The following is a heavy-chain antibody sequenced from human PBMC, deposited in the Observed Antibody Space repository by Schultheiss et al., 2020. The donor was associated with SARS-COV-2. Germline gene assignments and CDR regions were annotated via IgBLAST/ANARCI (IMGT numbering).Heavy chain of an antibody. D-gene: IGHD3-22*01. J-gene: IGHJ4*02. CDR1: GYTFTSYY. Sequence: ASVKVSCKASGYTFTSYYMHWVRQAPGQGLEWMGIINPSGGSTSYAQKFQGRVTMTRDTSTSTAYMELRSLRSDDTAVYYCARARTGYDSSGPRPSYFDYWGQGTLVTVSS. V-gene: IGHV1-46*01. CDR3: ARARTGYDSSGPRPSYFDY. CDR2: INPSGGST.